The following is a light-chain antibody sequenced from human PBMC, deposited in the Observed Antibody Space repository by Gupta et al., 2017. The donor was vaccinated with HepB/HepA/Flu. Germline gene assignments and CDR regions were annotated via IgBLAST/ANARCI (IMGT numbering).Light chain of an antibody. V-gene: IGLV2-14*03. J-gene: IGLJ2*01. CDR2: DVS. Sequence: QSALTQPASVSGSPGQPITISCTGTSSDVGFYNYVSWYQQHPGKAPKLMIYDVSNRPSGVSNRFSGSKSGKTASLTISGLQAEEEADYYCSSYTTSSVPGIFGGGTKLTVL. CDR3: SSYTTSSVPGI. CDR1: SSDVGFYNY.